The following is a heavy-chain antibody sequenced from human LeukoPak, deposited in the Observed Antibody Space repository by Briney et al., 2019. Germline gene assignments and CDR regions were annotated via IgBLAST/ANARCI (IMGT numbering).Heavy chain of an antibody. J-gene: IGHJ4*02. CDR2: ISDSGDST. CDR3: AKDGDSRGHYSTYFDN. D-gene: IGHD6-19*01. CDR1: GFSFDTYG. Sequence: QAGGSLRLSCEASGFSFDTYGMTWVRQAPGKGLEWVSSISDSGDSTFYADSVKGQFTISRDNSKNTLHLQMNSLRAEDTAVYYCAKDGDSRGHYSTYFDNWGQGILVTVSS. V-gene: IGHV3-23*01.